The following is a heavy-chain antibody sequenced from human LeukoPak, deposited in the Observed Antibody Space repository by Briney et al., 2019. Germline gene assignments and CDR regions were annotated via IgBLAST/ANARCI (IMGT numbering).Heavy chain of an antibody. CDR2: INPSGGST. J-gene: IGHJ3*02. D-gene: IGHD3-10*01. Sequence: ASVKVSCKASGYTFTSYCMHWVRQAPGQGLEWMGIINPSGGSTSYAQKFQGRVTMTRDTSTSTVYMELSSLRSEDTAVYYCARSAGLLWFGELLPDAFDIWGQGTMVTVSS. V-gene: IGHV1-46*01. CDR3: ARSAGLLWFGELLPDAFDI. CDR1: GYTFTSYC.